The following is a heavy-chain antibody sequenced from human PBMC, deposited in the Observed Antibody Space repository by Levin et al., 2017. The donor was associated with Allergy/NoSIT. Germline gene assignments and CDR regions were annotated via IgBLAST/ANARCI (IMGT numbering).Heavy chain of an antibody. D-gene: IGHD6-13*01. CDR3: ARAIIAAGAVGY. CDR1: GYTFTNYH. Sequence: GESLKISCKASGYTFTNYHMHWVRQAPGQGLEWMGIISPSGGTTSYAQKFQGRVTMTRDTSTSTIYMELSSLRSEDTAIYYCARAIIAAGAVGYWGQGTPVTVSS. CDR2: ISPSGGTT. J-gene: IGHJ4*02. V-gene: IGHV1-46*01.